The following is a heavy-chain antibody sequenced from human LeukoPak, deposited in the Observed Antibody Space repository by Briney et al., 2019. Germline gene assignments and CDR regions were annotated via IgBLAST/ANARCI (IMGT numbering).Heavy chain of an antibody. CDR2: ISGSGGST. J-gene: IGHJ4*02. D-gene: IGHD1-26*01. Sequence: GSLRLSCAASGFTVSTTYMIWVRQAPGKGLEWVSAISGSGGSTYYADSVKGRFTISRDNSKNTLYLQMNSLRAEDTAVYYCAKDSYSGSQTWDYWGQGTLVTVSS. V-gene: IGHV3-23*01. CDR3: AKDSYSGSQTWDY. CDR1: GFTVSTTY.